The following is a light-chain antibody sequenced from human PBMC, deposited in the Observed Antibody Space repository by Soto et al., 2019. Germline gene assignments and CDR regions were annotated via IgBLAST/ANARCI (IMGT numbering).Light chain of an antibody. CDR2: DND. Sequence: QSVLTQPPSVSAAPGPKVTISCSGSSPNIGKNYVSWYQQIPGTAPKLLIYDNDKRPSGIPDRFSGSKSGTSATLGITGLQTGDEADYYCGTWDNSLIAYVFGTGTKVTVL. CDR1: SPNIGKNY. V-gene: IGLV1-51*01. CDR3: GTWDNSLIAYV. J-gene: IGLJ1*01.